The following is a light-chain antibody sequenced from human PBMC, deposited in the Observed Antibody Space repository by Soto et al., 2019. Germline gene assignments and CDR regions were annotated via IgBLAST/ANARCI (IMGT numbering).Light chain of an antibody. CDR2: LSSDGSH. Sequence: QLVLTQSPSASASLGASVKLTCTLSSGHSSYAIAWHQQQPEKGPRYLMKLSSDGSHSKGDGIPDRFSGSSSGAERYLTISRLQSEDEADYYCQTWDTGDRVVFGGGTKLTVL. V-gene: IGLV4-69*01. CDR1: SGHSSYA. CDR3: QTWDTGDRVV. J-gene: IGLJ2*01.